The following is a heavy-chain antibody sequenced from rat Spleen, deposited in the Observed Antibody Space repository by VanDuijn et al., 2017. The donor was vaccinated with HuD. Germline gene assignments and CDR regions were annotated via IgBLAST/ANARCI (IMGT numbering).Heavy chain of an antibody. D-gene: IGHD1-6*01. Sequence: EVQLVESGGGLVQPGRSLKLSCAASGFIFSDYGMAWVRQAPTKGLEWVATISTSGSRTYYPDSVKGRFTISRDNAKSSLYLQMNSLKSEDTATYYCARHTTDYYDYVMDAWGQGASVTVSS. CDR2: ISTSGSRT. CDR1: GFIFSDYG. CDR3: ARHTTDYYDYVMDA. J-gene: IGHJ4*01. V-gene: IGHV5-29*01.